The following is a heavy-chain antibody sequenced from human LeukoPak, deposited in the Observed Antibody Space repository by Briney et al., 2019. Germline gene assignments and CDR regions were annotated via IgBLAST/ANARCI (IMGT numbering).Heavy chain of an antibody. Sequence: SETLSLTCTVSGGSISSSSYYWGWIRQPPGKGLEWIGSIYYSGSTYYNPSLKSRVTISVDTSKNQFSLKLSSVTAADTAVYYCARAAVSSGEWFDPWGQGTLVTVSS. D-gene: IGHD3-10*01. CDR2: IYYSGST. V-gene: IGHV4-39*07. CDR3: ARAAVSSGEWFDP. J-gene: IGHJ5*02. CDR1: GGSISSSSYY.